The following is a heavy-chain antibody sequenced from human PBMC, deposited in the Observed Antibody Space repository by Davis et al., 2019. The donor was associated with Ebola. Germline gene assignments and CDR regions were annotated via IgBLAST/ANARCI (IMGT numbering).Heavy chain of an antibody. Sequence: SVKVSCKASGYTFTSYGISWVRQAPGQGLEWMGGIIPIFGTANYAQKFQGRVTITADESTSTAYMELSSLRSEDTAVYYCASWCSSTSGKVGCYYGMDVWGQGTTVTVSS. J-gene: IGHJ6*02. CDR3: ASWCSSTSGKVGCYYGMDV. CDR2: IIPIFGTA. V-gene: IGHV1-69*13. CDR1: GYTFTSYG. D-gene: IGHD2-2*01.